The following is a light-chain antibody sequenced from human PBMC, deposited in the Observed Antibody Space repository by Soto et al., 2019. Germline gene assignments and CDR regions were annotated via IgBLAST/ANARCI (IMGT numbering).Light chain of an antibody. CDR1: SSDVGGNNY. CDR2: DVS. CDR3: CSYAGTYV. Sequence: QSALTQPRSVSGSPGQSVTISCTGTSSDVGGNNYVSWYQQHPGKAPKVMIYDVSQRPSGVPDRFSGSKSGNTASLTISGLQADDEADYYCCSYAGTYVFGTGTKLTVL. V-gene: IGLV2-11*01. J-gene: IGLJ1*01.